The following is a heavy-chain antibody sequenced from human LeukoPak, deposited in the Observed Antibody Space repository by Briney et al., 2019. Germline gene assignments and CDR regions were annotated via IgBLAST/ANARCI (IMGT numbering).Heavy chain of an antibody. D-gene: IGHD5-12*01. CDR3: ARADVVATISNFQH. J-gene: IGHJ1*01. CDR2: ISGSGGST. V-gene: IGHV3-23*01. CDR1: GFTFSSYS. Sequence: PGGSLRLSCAASGFTFSSYSMNWVRQAPGKGLEWVSAISGSGGSTYYADSVKGRFTISRDNSKNTLYLQMNSLRAEDTAVYYCARADVVATISNFQHWGQGTLVTVSS.